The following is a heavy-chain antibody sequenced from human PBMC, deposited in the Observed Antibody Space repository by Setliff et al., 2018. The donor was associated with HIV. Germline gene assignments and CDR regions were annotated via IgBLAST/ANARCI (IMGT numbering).Heavy chain of an antibody. CDR1: GLTFSSYAMSWSRYA. CDR3: AKSLLVAGNDY. V-gene: IGHV3-23*01. Sequence: GGSLRLSCAASGLTFSSYAMSWSRYAMSWVRQAPGKGLEWVSAISGSGGSTYYADSVKGRFTISRDNSKNTLYLQMISLRADDTAVYYCAKSLLVAGNDYWGQGTLVTVSS. CDR2: ISGSGGST. D-gene: IGHD2-8*02. J-gene: IGHJ4*02.